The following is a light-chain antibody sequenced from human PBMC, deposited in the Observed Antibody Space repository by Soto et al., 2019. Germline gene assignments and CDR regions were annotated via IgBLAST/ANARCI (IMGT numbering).Light chain of an antibody. CDR1: SSDVGSYNL. CDR3: CSYAGSSTWV. J-gene: IGLJ3*02. CDR2: EGS. V-gene: IGLV2-23*01. Sequence: QSALTQPASVSGSPGQSITISCTGTSSDVGSYNLVSWYQQHTGKAPKLMICEGSERPSGVSNRFSGSKSGNTASLTISGLQAEDEADYYCCSYAGSSTWVFGGGTKLTVL.